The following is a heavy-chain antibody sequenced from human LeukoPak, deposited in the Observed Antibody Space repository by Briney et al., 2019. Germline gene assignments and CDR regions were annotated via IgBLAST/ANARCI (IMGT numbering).Heavy chain of an antibody. V-gene: IGHV1-2*06. CDR3: ARVAYGNNATPFDH. D-gene: IGHD4-17*01. CDR2: INPKNGDT. Sequence: ASVKVSCKASGYIFTDYYIHWVRQAPGQGPEWMRRINPKNGDTDTAQNFQGRVTMTRVTSITTVYMEMRRLTSDDTAMYYCARVAYGNNATPFDHWGQGTLVIVS. CDR1: GYIFTDYY. J-gene: IGHJ4*02.